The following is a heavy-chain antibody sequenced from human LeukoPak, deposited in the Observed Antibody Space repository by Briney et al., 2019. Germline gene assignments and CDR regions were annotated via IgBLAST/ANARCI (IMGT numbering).Heavy chain of an antibody. J-gene: IGHJ4*02. D-gene: IGHD3-10*01. CDR2: INPNSGGT. Sequence: GASVKVSCKASGYTFTGYYIHWVRQAPGQGLEWMGWINPNSGGTNYAQKFQGRVTMTRDTSISTAYMELSRLTSDDTAVYYCARALTMVRDYYFDYWGQGTLVTVSS. CDR1: GYTFTGYY. V-gene: IGHV1-2*02. CDR3: ARALTMVRDYYFDY.